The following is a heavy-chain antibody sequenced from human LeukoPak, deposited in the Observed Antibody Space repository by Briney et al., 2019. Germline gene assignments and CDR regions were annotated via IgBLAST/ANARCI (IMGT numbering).Heavy chain of an antibody. CDR2: INHSGST. J-gene: IGHJ4*02. D-gene: IGHD4-23*01. V-gene: IGHV4-34*01. Sequence: SETLSLTCAVYGGSFSGYYWSWIRQPPGKGLEWIGEINHSGSTNYNPSLKSRVTISVDTSKNQFSLKLSSVTAADTAVYYCARPPRWWGQGTLVTVSS. CDR1: GGSFSGYY. CDR3: ARPPRW.